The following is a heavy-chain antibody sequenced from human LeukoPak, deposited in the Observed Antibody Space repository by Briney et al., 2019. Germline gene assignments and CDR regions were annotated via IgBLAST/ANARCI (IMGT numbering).Heavy chain of an antibody. CDR2: IYSGGST. V-gene: IGHV3-66*01. D-gene: IGHD6-13*01. Sequence: GGSLRLSCAASGFTVSSNYMSWVRQAPGKGLEWVSVIYSGGSTYYADSVKGRFTISRDNSKNTLYLQMNSLRAEDTAVYYCATAPPSTTYRSTWEQDYWGQGTLVTVSS. CDR1: GFTVSSNY. CDR3: ATAPPSTTYRSTWEQDY. J-gene: IGHJ4*02.